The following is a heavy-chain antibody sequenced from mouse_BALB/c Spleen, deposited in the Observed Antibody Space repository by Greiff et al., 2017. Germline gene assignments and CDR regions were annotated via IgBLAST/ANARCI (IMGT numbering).Heavy chain of an antibody. CDR3: ARWITRGYFDV. J-gene: IGHJ1*01. D-gene: IGHD1-1*01. CDR2: ISSGGGTT. Sequence: EVKLVESGGGLVQPGGSLKLSCAASGFTFSSYTMSWVRQTPEKRLEWVATISSGGGTTYYPDSVKGRFTISRDNAKNNLYLQMSSLRSEDTALYYCARWITRGYFDVWGAGTTVTVSS. CDR1: GFTFSSYT. V-gene: IGHV5-9*03.